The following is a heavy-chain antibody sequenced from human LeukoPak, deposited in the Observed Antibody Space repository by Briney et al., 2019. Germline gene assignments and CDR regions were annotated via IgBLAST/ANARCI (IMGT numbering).Heavy chain of an antibody. J-gene: IGHJ6*03. V-gene: IGHV3-23*01. CDR1: GFTFSNYA. CDR3: AIADGLDHYYIMDV. CDR2: ISGSGGNT. Sequence: PGGSLRLSCGDSGFTFSNYAMTGVRQAPGKGLEWVSAISGSGGNTYYADSVKGRLTISRDNSRNTLFLQINSLRAEDTAVYYCAIADGLDHYYIMDVWGEGPTVTVSS. D-gene: IGHD1-1*01.